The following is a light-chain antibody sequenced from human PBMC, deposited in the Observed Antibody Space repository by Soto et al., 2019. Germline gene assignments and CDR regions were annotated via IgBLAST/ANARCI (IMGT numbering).Light chain of an antibody. Sequence: QSALTQPASVSGSPGQSITISFSGTTSDVGGYDVVSWYQQHPGKAPKLMIFEVNQRPSGVSDRFSGSKSGNTASLTISGLQAGDEADYYCCSFAGSSTFWVFGGGTKVTVL. J-gene: IGLJ3*02. CDR3: CSFAGSSTFWV. CDR2: EVN. CDR1: TSDVGGYDV. V-gene: IGLV2-23*02.